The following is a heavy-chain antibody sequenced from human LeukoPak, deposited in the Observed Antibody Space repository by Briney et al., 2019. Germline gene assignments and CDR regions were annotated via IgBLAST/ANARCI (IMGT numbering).Heavy chain of an antibody. Sequence: PGGSLRLSCAASGFTFDDYAMHWVRQAPGKGLEWVSGISWNSGSIGYADSVKGRFTISRDNAKNSLYLQMNSLRAEDTALYYCAKDLEPGRDGYNLFDYWGQGTLVTVSS. CDR3: AKDLEPGRDGYNLFDY. CDR2: ISWNSGSI. J-gene: IGHJ4*02. D-gene: IGHD5-24*01. CDR1: GFTFDDYA. V-gene: IGHV3-9*01.